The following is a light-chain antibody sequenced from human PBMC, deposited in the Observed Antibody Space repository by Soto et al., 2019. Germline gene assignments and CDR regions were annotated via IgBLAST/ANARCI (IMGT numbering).Light chain of an antibody. CDR2: DTS. CDR3: QQYGTSEII. CDR1: QSLTNSF. J-gene: IGKJ5*01. V-gene: IGKV3-20*01. Sequence: EFVLTQSPGTVSLSPCERATLSFMASQSLTNSFIAWYQQKPGQAPRLLIYDTSSRASGIPDRFSGSGSGTDFTLTISRLETEDFAVFYCQQYGTSEIIFGQGTRLEIK.